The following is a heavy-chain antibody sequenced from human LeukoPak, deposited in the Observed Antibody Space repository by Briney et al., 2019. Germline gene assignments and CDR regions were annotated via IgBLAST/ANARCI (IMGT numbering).Heavy chain of an antibody. V-gene: IGHV1-69*13. CDR1: GGTFSSYA. CDR3: ARGENGGSYSGFDY. Sequence: ASVKVSCKASGGTFSSYAISWVRQAPGQGLEWMGGIIPIFGTANYAQKFQGRVTITADESTSTAYMELSSLRSEDTAVYYCARGENGGSYSGFDYWGQGTLVTVSS. D-gene: IGHD1-26*01. J-gene: IGHJ4*02. CDR2: IIPIFGTA.